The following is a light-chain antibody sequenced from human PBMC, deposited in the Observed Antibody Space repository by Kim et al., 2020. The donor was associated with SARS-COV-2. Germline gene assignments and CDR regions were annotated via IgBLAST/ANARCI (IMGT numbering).Light chain of an antibody. J-gene: IGKJ1*01. CDR3: MQALQAPLT. Sequence: PASSSCRSSQSLLDRTGYDYLDWYLQKPGQSPQLLIYLGSNRASGVSDRFSGSGSRTDFTLKISRVEAEDVGVYYCMQALQAPLTFGQGTKVDIK. CDR1: QSLLDRTGYDY. V-gene: IGKV2-28*01. CDR2: LGS.